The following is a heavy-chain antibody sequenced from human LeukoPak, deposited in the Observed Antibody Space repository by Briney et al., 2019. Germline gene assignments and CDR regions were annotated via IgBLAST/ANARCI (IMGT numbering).Heavy chain of an antibody. V-gene: IGHV4-34*01. CDR2: INHSGST. D-gene: IGHD2-2*01. CDR3: AREGRVPAAKAYYFDY. J-gene: IGHJ4*02. Sequence: PSETLSLTCAVYGGSFSGYYWSWIRQPPGKGLEWIGKINHSGSTNYNPTLKSRVTISVDTSKNQFSLKLSSVTGAETAVYYCAREGRVPAAKAYYFDYWGQGTLVTVSS. CDR1: GGSFSGYY.